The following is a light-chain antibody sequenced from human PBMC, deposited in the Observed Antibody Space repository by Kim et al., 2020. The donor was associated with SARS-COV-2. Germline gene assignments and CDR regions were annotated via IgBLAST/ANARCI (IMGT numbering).Light chain of an antibody. CDR1: SGSIASNY. J-gene: IGLJ3*02. Sequence: GKTVTISCTRSSGSIASNYVQWYQQRPGSSPTTVIYEDNQRPSGVPDRFSGSIDSSSNSASLTISGLKTEDEAVYYCQSYDSSNRVFGGGTQLTVL. CDR2: EDN. V-gene: IGLV6-57*01. CDR3: QSYDSSNRV.